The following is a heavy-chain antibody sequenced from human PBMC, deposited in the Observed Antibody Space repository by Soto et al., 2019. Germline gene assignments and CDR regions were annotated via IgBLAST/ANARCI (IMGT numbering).Heavy chain of an antibody. Sequence: ASVKVSCKASGYTFTGYYMHWVRQAPGQGLEWMGWINPNSGGTNYAQKFQGWVTMTRDTSISTAYMELSRLRSDDTAVYYCARGDEGYCSGSSCYHNRFDPWGQGTLVTVSS. CDR3: ARGDEGYCSGSSCYHNRFDP. V-gene: IGHV1-2*04. CDR1: GYTFTGYY. J-gene: IGHJ5*02. D-gene: IGHD2-15*01. CDR2: INPNSGGT.